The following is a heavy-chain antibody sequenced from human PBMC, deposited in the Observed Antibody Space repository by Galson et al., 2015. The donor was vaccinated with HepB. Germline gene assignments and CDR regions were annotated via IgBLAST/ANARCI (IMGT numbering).Heavy chain of an antibody. CDR2: ISYDGSNK. CDR3: ARHQRDGYNLGVPVY. Sequence: SLRLSCAASGFTFSSYAMHWVRQAPGKGLEWVAVISYDGSNKYYADSVKGRFTISRDNSKNTLYLQMNSLRAEDTAVYYCARHQRDGYNLGVPVYWGQGTLVTVSS. CDR1: GFTFSSYA. V-gene: IGHV3-30-3*01. J-gene: IGHJ4*02. D-gene: IGHD5-24*01.